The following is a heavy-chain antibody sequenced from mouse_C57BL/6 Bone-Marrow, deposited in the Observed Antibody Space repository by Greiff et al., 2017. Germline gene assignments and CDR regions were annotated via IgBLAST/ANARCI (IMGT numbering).Heavy chain of an antibody. CDR3: APEAYGSY. J-gene: IGHJ2*01. V-gene: IGHV1-82*01. D-gene: IGHD1-1*01. CDR2: LYPGDGDT. Sequence: QVQLQQSGPELVKPGASVKISCKASGYAFSSSWMNWVKQRPGKGLEWIGRLYPGDGDTNYNGKFKGKATLSADKSYSTAYMQISSLTSEDTAVYFCAPEAYGSYWGQGTTLTDSS. CDR1: GYAFSSSW.